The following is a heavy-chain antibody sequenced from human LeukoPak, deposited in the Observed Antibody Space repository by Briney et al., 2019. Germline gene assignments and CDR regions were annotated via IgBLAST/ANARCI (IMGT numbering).Heavy chain of an antibody. CDR1: GFTFSTYS. CDR3: ARALNRHIGAFEY. D-gene: IGHD4/OR15-4a*01. Sequence: GGSLRLSCAASGFTFSTYSMNWFRQAPGKGLEWVSYISSSSTTIYYADSVKGRFTISRDNSKNTLYLHMNSLRVEDTATYFCARALNRHIGAFEYWGQGALVTVSS. J-gene: IGHJ4*02. CDR2: ISSSSTTI. V-gene: IGHV3-48*01.